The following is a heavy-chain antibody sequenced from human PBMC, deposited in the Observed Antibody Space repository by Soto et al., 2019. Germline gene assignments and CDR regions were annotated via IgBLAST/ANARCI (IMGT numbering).Heavy chain of an antibody. CDR1: GDTFSRFT. Sequence: QVQLVQSGAGVTKPGSSVTVSCTASGDTFSRFTLSWVRQAPGQGLEWMGRIIPLLGMSNSALKFQGRVTITADKSTNKVYMHLNSLRSDDTAVYYCATSYGSGSAHFGSWGQGTLVTVSS. D-gene: IGHD3-10*01. J-gene: IGHJ4*02. CDR2: IIPLLGMS. V-gene: IGHV1-69*02. CDR3: ATSYGSGSAHFGS.